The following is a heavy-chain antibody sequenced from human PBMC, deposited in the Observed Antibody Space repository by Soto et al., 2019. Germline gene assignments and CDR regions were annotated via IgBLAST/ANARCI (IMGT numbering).Heavy chain of an antibody. V-gene: IGHV1-18*01. Sequence: ASVKVSCKASGYTFTSYCISWVRQSPVRGLEWMGWISAYNGNTNYGQKLQGRVTMTTDTSTSTAYMELRSLRSDDTAVYYCARDNPGSLSAPQPDYWGQEPLVPVSS. CDR1: GYTFTSYC. CDR3: ARDNPGSLSAPQPDY. CDR2: ISAYNGNT. J-gene: IGHJ4*02. D-gene: IGHD1-1*01.